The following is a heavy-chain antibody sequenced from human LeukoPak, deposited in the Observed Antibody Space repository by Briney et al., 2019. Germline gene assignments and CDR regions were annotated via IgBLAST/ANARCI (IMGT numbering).Heavy chain of an antibody. V-gene: IGHV3-30*03. Sequence: GGSLRLSCAASGFSFISYGMHWVRQAPGKGLEWVGVISDDGRSKDYADSVKGRFTISRDNSKDTLYLQMNSLRAEDTAVYYCARGLPEWELNYWGQGTLVTVSS. D-gene: IGHD1-26*01. CDR2: ISDDGRSK. CDR1: GFSFISYG. J-gene: IGHJ4*02. CDR3: ARGLPEWELNY.